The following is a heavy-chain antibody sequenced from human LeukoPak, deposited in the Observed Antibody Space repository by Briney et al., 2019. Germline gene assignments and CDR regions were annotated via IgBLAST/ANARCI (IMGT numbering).Heavy chain of an antibody. CDR1: GFTFSSYA. J-gene: IGHJ5*02. Sequence: GGSLRLSCAASGFTFSSYAMHWVRQAPGKGLKWVAVISYDGSNKYYADSVKGRFTISRDNSKNTLYLQMNSLRAEDTAVYYCASLGPIVVVVAARYGGFPYNWFDPWGQGTLVTVSS. V-gene: IGHV3-30*04. CDR2: ISYDGSNK. CDR3: ASLGPIVVVVAARYGGFPYNWFDP. D-gene: IGHD2-15*01.